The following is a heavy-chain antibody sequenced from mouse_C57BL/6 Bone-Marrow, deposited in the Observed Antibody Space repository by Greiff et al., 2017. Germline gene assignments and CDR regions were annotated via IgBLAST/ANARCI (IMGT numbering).Heavy chain of an antibody. CDR3: IIYYDYDVWYFDV. J-gene: IGHJ1*03. CDR1: GFTFSNYW. Sequence: EVKVVESGGGLVQPGGSMKLSCVASGFTFSNYWMNWVRQSPEKGLEWVAQIRLKSDNYATHYAESVKGRFTISRDDSKSSVYLQMNNLRAEDTGIYYCIIYYDYDVWYFDVWGTGTTVTVSS. CDR2: IRLKSDNYAT. V-gene: IGHV6-3*01. D-gene: IGHD2-4*01.